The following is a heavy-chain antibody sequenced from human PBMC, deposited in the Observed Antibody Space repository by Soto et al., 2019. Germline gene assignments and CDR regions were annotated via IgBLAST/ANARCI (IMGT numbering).Heavy chain of an antibody. CDR1: GGSISNGDYY. CDR3: AREPVPDHVYYGLDV. Sequence: SETLSLTCTISGGSISNGDYYWHWIRQSPGKGLEWIGYIYYSGSTYYNPSLKSRVTMFVDTSNNQFSLKLTSVTVADTAVYYCAREPVPDHVYYGLDVWGQGTTVTVSS. V-gene: IGHV4-30-4*01. CDR2: IYYSGST. J-gene: IGHJ6*02. D-gene: IGHD2-8*01.